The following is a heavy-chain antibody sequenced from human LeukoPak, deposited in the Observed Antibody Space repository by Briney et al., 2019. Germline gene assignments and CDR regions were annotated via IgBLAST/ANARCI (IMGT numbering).Heavy chain of an antibody. CDR1: GYTFTSYY. V-gene: IGHV1-46*01. CDR2: INPSGGST. J-gene: IGHJ4*02. D-gene: IGHD3-16*01. CDR3: ARDHVGGFDY. Sequence: ASVKVSCKASGYTFTSYYMHWVRQAPGQGLEWMGIINPSGGSTNYAQKFQGRVTMTRDTSISTAYMELSRLRSDDTAVYYCARDHVGGFDYWGQGTLVTVSS.